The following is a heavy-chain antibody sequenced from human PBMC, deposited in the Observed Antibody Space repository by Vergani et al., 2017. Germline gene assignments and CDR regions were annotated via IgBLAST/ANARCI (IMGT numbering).Heavy chain of an antibody. D-gene: IGHD6-13*01. CDR1: GGSISSGGYY. Sequence: QVQLQESGPGLVKPSQTLSLTCTVSGGSISSGGYYWSWIRQHPGKGMEWSGYIYYSGSHYYNPSLKSRVTISVDRSKNQFSLKLSSVTAADTAVYYCARVSPGSRLYWYFDLWGRGTLVTVSS. CDR3: ARVSPGSRLYWYFDL. J-gene: IGHJ2*01. V-gene: IGHV4-31*03. CDR2: IYYSGSH.